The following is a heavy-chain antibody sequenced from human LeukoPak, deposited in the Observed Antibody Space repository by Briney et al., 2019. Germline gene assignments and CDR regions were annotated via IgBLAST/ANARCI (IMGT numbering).Heavy chain of an antibody. CDR2: IYYSGST. D-gene: IGHD3-22*01. Sequence: SETLSLTCTVSGGSISSYYWSWIRQPPGKGLEWIGYIYYSGSTNYNPSLKSRVTISADTSKNQFSLKLSSVTAADTAVCYCARDSSGDRYFDYWGQGTLVTVSS. CDR3: ARDSSGDRYFDY. CDR1: GGSISSYY. J-gene: IGHJ4*02. V-gene: IGHV4-59*01.